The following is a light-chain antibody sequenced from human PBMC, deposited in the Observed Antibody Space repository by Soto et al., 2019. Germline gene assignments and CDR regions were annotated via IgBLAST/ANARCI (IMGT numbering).Light chain of an antibody. CDR1: SGHSSYA. V-gene: IGLV4-69*01. J-gene: IGLJ3*02. Sequence: QLVLTQSPSASASLGASVKLTCTLSSGHSSYAIAWHQQQPEKGPRYLMKLNSDXXXXXXXXXXXXXXGSSSGAERYLTXXXXXSEXXXXYYCQTWGTGIQGVFGGGTKLTVL. CDR2: LNSDXXX. CDR3: QTWGTGIQGV.